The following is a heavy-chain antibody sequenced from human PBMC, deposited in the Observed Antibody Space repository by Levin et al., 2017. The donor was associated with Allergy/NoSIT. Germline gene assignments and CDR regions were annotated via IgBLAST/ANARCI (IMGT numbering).Heavy chain of an antibody. CDR1: GFTFSSYG. CDR2: ISYDGSNK. Sequence: GESLKISCAASGFTFSSYGMHWVRQAPGKGLEWVAVISYDGSNKYYADSVKGRFTISRDNSKNTLYLQMNSLRAEDTAVYYCAKVWGRGVITGAFDIWGQGTMVTVSS. D-gene: IGHD3-10*01. J-gene: IGHJ3*02. V-gene: IGHV3-30*18. CDR3: AKVWGRGVITGAFDI.